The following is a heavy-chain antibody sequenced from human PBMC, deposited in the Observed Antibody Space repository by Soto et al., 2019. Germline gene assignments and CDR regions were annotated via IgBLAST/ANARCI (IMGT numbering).Heavy chain of an antibody. D-gene: IGHD2-21*02. J-gene: IGHJ4*02. CDR3: AKDKVPVVVTAPFDY. CDR2: ISYDGSNK. Sequence: QVQLVESGGGVVQPGRSLRLSCAASGFTFSSYGMHWVRQAPDKGLEWVAVISYDGSNKYYADSVKGRFTISRDNSKNTLYLQMNNLRAEDTAVYYCAKDKVPVVVTAPFDYWGQGTLVTVSS. V-gene: IGHV3-30*18. CDR1: GFTFSSYG.